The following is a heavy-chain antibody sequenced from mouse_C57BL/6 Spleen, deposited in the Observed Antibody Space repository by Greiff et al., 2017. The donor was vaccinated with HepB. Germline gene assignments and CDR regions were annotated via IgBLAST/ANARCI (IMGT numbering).Heavy chain of an antibody. Sequence: QVQLQQSGAELVMPGASVKLSCKASGYTFTSYWMHWVKQRPGQGLEWIGEIDPSDSYTNYYQKFKGKSTLTVDKSSSTAYMQLSSLTSEDSAVYYCARGSNYYGSSYANYYAMDYWGQGTSVTVSS. J-gene: IGHJ4*01. CDR3: ARGSNYYGSSYANYYAMDY. CDR1: GYTFTSYW. CDR2: IDPSDSYT. V-gene: IGHV1-69*01. D-gene: IGHD1-1*01.